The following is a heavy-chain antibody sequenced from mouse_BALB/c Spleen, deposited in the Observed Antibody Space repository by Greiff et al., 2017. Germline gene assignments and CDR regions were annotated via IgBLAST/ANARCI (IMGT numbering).Heavy chain of an antibody. CDR2: ISYSGST. Sequence: EVQLQQSGPGLVKPSQSLSLTCTVTGYSITSDYAWNWIRQFPGNKLEWMGYISYSGSTSYNPSLKSRISITRDTSKNQFFLQLNSVTTEDTATYYCAYYGSSYPYYFDYWGQGTTLTVSS. J-gene: IGHJ2*01. D-gene: IGHD1-1*01. CDR1: GYSITSDYA. V-gene: IGHV3-2*02. CDR3: AYYGSSYPYYFDY.